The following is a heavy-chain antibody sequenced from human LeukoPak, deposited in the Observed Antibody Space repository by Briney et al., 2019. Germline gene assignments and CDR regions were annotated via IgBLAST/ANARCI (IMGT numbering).Heavy chain of an antibody. J-gene: IGHJ5*02. CDR1: GGSISSYY. Sequence: SETLSLTCTVSGGSISSYYWSWIRQPAGKGLEWIGRIYTSGSTNYNPSLKSRVAMSVDTSKNQFSLKLSSVTGADTAVYYCARGGRFCSSTSCSQFDPWGQGTLVTVSS. D-gene: IGHD2-2*01. CDR2: IYTSGST. CDR3: ARGGRFCSSTSCSQFDP. V-gene: IGHV4-4*07.